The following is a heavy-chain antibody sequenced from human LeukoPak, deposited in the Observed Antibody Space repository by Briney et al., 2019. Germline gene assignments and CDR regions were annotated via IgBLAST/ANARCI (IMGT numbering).Heavy chain of an antibody. D-gene: IGHD1-26*01. Sequence: GGSLRLSCAASGFTFSSYGMHWVRQAPGKGLEWVAVIWYDGSNKDYADSVKGRFTISRDNSKNTLYLQMNSLRAEDTAVYYCAAQRFIVGATNDYWGQGTLVTVSS. J-gene: IGHJ4*02. CDR2: IWYDGSNK. CDR3: AAQRFIVGATNDY. CDR1: GFTFSSYG. V-gene: IGHV3-33*01.